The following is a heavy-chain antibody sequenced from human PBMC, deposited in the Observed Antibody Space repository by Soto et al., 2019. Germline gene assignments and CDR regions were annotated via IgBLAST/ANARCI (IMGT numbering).Heavy chain of an antibody. CDR3: ARVYYGSSDRWFDP. J-gene: IGHJ5*02. D-gene: IGHD3-10*01. V-gene: IGHV1-69*02. CDR2: IIPILGIA. CDR1: GGTFSSYT. Sequence: QVQLVQSGAEVKKPGSSVKVSCKASGGTFSSYTISWVRQVPGQGLEWMGRIIPILGIANYAQKFQGRVTITADKSTSTAYMELSSLRSEDTAVYYRARVYYGSSDRWFDPWGQGTLVTVSS.